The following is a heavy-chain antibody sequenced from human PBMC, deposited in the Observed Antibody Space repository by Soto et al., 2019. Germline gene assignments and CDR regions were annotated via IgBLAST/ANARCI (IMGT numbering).Heavy chain of an antibody. D-gene: IGHD6-13*01. V-gene: IGHV3-23*01. CDR2: ISGSGGST. J-gene: IGHJ4*02. Sequence: EVQLLESGGGLVQPGGSLRLSCAASGVTFSSYAMSWVRQAPGKGLEWVAAISGSGGSTYYADSVKGRFTISTDNSKNTLYMQMNNLRAEDTAVYYCAYSRTPLDYWGQGTLVTVSS. CDR3: AYSRTPLDY. CDR1: GVTFSSYA.